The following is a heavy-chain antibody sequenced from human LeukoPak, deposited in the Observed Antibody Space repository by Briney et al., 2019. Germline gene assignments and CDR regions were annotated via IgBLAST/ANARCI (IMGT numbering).Heavy chain of an antibody. Sequence: SETLSLTCGVSGGSISSSYWWSWVRQPPGKGLEWIGEIYHSGSTNYNPSLKSRVTISVDTTKNQFSLKLSSVTAADTAVYYCARDTSSSWGFNYWGQGALVTVSS. J-gene: IGHJ4*02. V-gene: IGHV4-4*02. CDR2: IYHSGST. D-gene: IGHD6-13*01. CDR1: GGSISSSYW. CDR3: ARDTSSSWGFNY.